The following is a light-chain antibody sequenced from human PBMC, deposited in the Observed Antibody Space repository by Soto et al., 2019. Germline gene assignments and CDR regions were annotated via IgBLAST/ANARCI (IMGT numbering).Light chain of an antibody. J-gene: IGLJ2*01. CDR3: HVWDNSGDHPV. Sequence: SYVLTQPPSVSLAPGKTASITCGGNNIGRKTVHWYQHKPGQAPVLVISYNTDRPSGIPERISGSNSGDTATLSISRVEAGDEADYFCHVWDNSGDHPVFGGGTKLTVL. CDR2: YNT. CDR1: NIGRKT. V-gene: IGLV3-21*04.